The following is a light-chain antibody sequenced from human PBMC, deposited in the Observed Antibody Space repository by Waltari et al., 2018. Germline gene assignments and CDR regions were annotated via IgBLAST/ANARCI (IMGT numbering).Light chain of an antibody. CDR1: SNDVGGYNY. CDR2: EVS. V-gene: IGLV2-8*01. J-gene: IGLJ3*02. Sequence: QSALTQPPSASGSPGQSVAISCTGTSNDVGGYNYVSWYQQHPGKVPKLMIYEVSKRPSGVPDRFSCSKSGNTASLTVSGLQADDEANYYCSSYAGGSNLVFGGGTRLTVL. CDR3: SSYAGGSNLV.